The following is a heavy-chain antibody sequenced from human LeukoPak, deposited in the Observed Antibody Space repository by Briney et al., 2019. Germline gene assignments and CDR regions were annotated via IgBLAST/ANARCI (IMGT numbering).Heavy chain of an antibody. V-gene: IGHV1-18*01. J-gene: IGHJ4*02. D-gene: IGHD6-19*01. CDR2: ISAYNGDT. CDR1: GYTFTSYG. Sequence: ASVKVSCKASGYTFTSYGITWVRQAPGQGPEWMGWISAYNGDTKYAQNLQGRVTMTTDTSTSTAYMELRSLRSDDTAVYYCARDRPPEAGSYFDYWGQGTLVTVSS. CDR3: ARDRPPEAGSYFDY.